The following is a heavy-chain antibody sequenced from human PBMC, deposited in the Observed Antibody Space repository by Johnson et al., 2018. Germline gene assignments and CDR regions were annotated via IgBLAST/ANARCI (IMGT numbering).Heavy chain of an antibody. CDR3: TTINYAAFDI. CDR1: GFTVSNAW. D-gene: IGHD3-16*01. J-gene: IGHJ3*02. Sequence: VQLGESGGGLVKHGGSLRLSCAASGFTVSNAWMSWVRQAPGKGLEWVGRIKSKTDGGTTDYAAPVKGRFTIPRDDSKNMVYLQMRSLKTEDTAIYYCTTINYAAFDIWGQGTLITVSA. CDR2: IKSKTDGGTT. V-gene: IGHV3-15*01.